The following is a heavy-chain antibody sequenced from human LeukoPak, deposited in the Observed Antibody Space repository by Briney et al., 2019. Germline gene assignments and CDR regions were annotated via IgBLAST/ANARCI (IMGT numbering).Heavy chain of an antibody. Sequence: GGSLRLSCAASGFTYSNAWMSWVRQAPGKGLEWVGRIKSKTDGGTTDYAAPVKGRFTISRDDSKNTLYLQMNSLKTEETAVYYCTTLTDMTTVTEKDYGGKEPLVTVSS. CDR1: GFTYSNAW. CDR2: IKSKTDGGTT. J-gene: IGHJ4*02. D-gene: IGHD4-17*01. CDR3: TTLTDMTTVTEKDY. V-gene: IGHV3-15*01.